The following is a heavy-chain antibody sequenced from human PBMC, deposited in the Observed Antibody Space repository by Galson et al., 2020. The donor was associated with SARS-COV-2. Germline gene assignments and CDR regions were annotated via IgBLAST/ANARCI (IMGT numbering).Heavy chain of an antibody. CDR3: VRARRTLRYYVFFLLTPNWFDS. CDR1: GGSITSPDYY. D-gene: IGHD3-3*01. Sequence: SETLSLTCSVSGGSITSPDYYYSWIRQSPGKGLEWIGYIYYSGNTNYNPSLKSRLAISLHTSKNQVSLKLSFVTAADTAVYYCVRARRTLRYYVFFLLTPNWFDSWGQGTLVTVSS. J-gene: IGHJ5*01. CDR2: IYYSGNT. V-gene: IGHV4-30-4*01.